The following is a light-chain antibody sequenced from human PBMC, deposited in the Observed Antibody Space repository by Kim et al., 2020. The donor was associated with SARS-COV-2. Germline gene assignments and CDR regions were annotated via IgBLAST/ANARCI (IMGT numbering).Light chain of an antibody. Sequence: VSPGERATLACRASQSVSSDLAWYQQKPGQAHRLLINGASTRATGIAARFRGSGSGTEFTLTISSLQSDDFAFYYCQQYDQLPLAFGGGTKVDIK. CDR2: GAS. V-gene: IGKV3-15*01. J-gene: IGKJ4*01. CDR1: QSVSSD. CDR3: QQYDQLPLA.